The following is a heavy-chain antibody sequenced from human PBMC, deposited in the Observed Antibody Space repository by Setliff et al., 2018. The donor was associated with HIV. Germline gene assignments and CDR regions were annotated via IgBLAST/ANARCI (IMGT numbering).Heavy chain of an antibody. J-gene: IGHJ4*02. V-gene: IGHV3-23*01. CDR3: AKNLWPHCSGGSCSLFLVIYYFDY. D-gene: IGHD2-15*01. CDR2: LSGNGETA. CDR1: GFTFSSYG. Sequence: GASLPLSCAASGFTFSSYGKNWVRQAQGKGLEWVSSLSGNGETAYYADAVKGRFAIERDNSQNTLYLQMNRLSADDTAIYYCAKNLWPHCSGGSCSLFLVIYYFDYWGQGARGTVSS.